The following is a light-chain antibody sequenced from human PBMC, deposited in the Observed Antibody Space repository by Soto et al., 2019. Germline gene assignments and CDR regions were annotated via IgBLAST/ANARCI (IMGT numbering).Light chain of an antibody. CDR3: YSYAGRNIWV. V-gene: IGLV2-8*01. CDR2: GFT. CDR1: GSDIGAYNF. J-gene: IGLJ3*02. Sequence: QSALAQPPYASESPGQSVTISCTGSGSDIGAYNFVSWYQQHPGKAPKLMSLGFTERPSGVPNRFSCSKSGNTASLTVSGLQADDEAVYYCYSYAGRNIWVFGGGTPLAVL.